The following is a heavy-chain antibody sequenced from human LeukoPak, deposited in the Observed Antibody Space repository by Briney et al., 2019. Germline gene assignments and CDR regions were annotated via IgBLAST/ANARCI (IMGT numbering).Heavy chain of an antibody. CDR2: ISTNGDST. CDR3: AKVAVTRGIFDY. J-gene: IGHJ4*02. CDR1: GFTFSDYA. Sequence: PGGSLRLSCTASGFTFSDYAMSWVRQAPGKGLEWVSTISTNGDSTYYADSVKGRFTISRDNAKNSLYLQMNSLRAEDTAVYYCAKVAVTRGIFDYWGQGTLVTVSS. D-gene: IGHD3-16*01. V-gene: IGHV3-23*01.